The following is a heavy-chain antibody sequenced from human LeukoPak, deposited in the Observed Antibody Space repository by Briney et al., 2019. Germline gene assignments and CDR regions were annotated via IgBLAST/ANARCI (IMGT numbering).Heavy chain of an antibody. Sequence: ASVKVSCKASGGTFSSYAISWVRQAPGQGLEWMGWINPNSGGTNYAQKFQGRVTMTRDTSISTAYMELSRLRSDDTAVYYCARGFDILTGYREWGQGTLVTVSS. J-gene: IGHJ4*02. CDR2: INPNSGGT. CDR1: GGTFSSYA. CDR3: ARGFDILTGYRE. D-gene: IGHD3-9*01. V-gene: IGHV1-2*02.